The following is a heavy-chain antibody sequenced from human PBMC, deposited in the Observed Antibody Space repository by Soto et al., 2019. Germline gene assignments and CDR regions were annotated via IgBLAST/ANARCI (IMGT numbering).Heavy chain of an antibody. V-gene: IGHV1-3*05. J-gene: IGHJ4*02. CDR2: INAGNGNT. CDR3: AGGPYEQWLVLYFDY. Sequence: QVQLVQSGAEEKKPGASVKVSCKASGYTFTSYAMHWVRQAPGQRLEWMGWINAGNGNTKYSQKFQGRVTITRDTSASTAYMELSSLRSEDTAVYYCAGGPYEQWLVLYFDYWGQGTLVTVSS. CDR1: GYTFTSYA. D-gene: IGHD6-19*01.